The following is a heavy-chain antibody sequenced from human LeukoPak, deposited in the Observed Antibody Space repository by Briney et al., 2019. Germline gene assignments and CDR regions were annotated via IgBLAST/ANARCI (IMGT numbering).Heavy chain of an antibody. J-gene: IGHJ4*02. CDR2: ISSGSSTI. CDR3: ARAGIIVGASYNFDY. Sequence: GGSLRLSCAASRFIFSNYAMNWVSQAPGKGLEWVSYISSGSSTIYYADSVKGRFTVSRDNAKNSLYLQMNSLRDEDTAVYYCARAGIIVGASYNFDYWGQGTLVTVSS. V-gene: IGHV3-48*02. D-gene: IGHD1-26*01. CDR1: RFIFSNYA.